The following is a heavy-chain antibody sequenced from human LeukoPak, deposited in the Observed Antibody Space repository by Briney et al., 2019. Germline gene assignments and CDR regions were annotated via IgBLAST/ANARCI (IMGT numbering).Heavy chain of an antibody. CDR3: ARGIYSYSTPFDY. CDR2: INPNSGGT. Sequence: ASVKVSCKASGYTFSGYYMHWVRQAPGQGLEWMGWINPNSGGTNYAQKLQGRVTMTRDRTISTVYMELSRLGSDDTAVYYCARGIYSYSTPFDYWGQGTLVTVSS. J-gene: IGHJ4*02. D-gene: IGHD2/OR15-2a*01. V-gene: IGHV1-2*02. CDR1: GYTFSGYY.